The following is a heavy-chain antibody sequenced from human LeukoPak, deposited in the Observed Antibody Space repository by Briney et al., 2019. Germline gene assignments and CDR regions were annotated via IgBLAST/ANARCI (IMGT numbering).Heavy chain of an antibody. CDR3: AKYTSQTYYDFWSGYYHYFDY. V-gene: IGHV3-30*18. Sequence: GGSLRLSCAASGLTFSSYGMHWVRQAPGKGLEWVAVISYDGSNKYYADSVKGRFTISRDNSKNTLYLQMNSLRAEDTAVYYCAKYTSQTYYDFWSGYYHYFDYWGQGTLVTVSS. D-gene: IGHD3-3*01. CDR2: ISYDGSNK. J-gene: IGHJ4*02. CDR1: GLTFSSYG.